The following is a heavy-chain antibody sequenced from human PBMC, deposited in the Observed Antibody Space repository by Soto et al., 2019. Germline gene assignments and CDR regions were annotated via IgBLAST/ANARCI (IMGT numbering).Heavy chain of an antibody. J-gene: IGHJ5*02. CDR1: GGSISSGGYS. Sequence: PSETLSLTCAVSGGSISSGGYSWSWIRQPPGKGLEWIGYIYHSGSTNYNPSLKSRVTISVDTSKNQFSLKLSSVTAADTAVYYCARKGRYFDWFDPWGQGTLVTVSS. CDR3: ARKGRYFDWFDP. D-gene: IGHD3-9*01. CDR2: IYHSGST. V-gene: IGHV4-30-2*01.